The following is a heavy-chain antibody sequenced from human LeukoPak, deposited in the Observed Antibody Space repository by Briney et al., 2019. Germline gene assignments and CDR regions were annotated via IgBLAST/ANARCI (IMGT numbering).Heavy chain of an antibody. CDR1: GGSISGGDYY. Sequence: PSETLSLTCTVSGGSISGGDYYWRWIRQPPGKGLEWIGYIYYSGSTYYNPSLKSRVTISVDTSKNQFSLKLSSVTAADTAVYYCARYRSSTSCSPYWAFDIWGQGTMVTVSS. CDR2: IYYSGST. D-gene: IGHD2-2*01. J-gene: IGHJ3*02. V-gene: IGHV4-30-4*08. CDR3: ARYRSSTSCSPYWAFDI.